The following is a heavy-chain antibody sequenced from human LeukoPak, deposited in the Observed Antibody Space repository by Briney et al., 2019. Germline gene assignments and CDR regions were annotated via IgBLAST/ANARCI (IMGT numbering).Heavy chain of an antibody. CDR3: ARYYYDSSGYYYGSFDY. D-gene: IGHD3-22*01. CDR2: TYYRSKWYN. J-gene: IGHJ4*02. V-gene: IGHV6-1*01. Sequence: SQTLSLTCAISGDSVSSNSAAWNWLRQSPSRGLEWLGRTYYRSKWYNDSAVSVKSRITINPDTSKNHFSLQLNSVTPEDPAVYYRARYYYDSSGYYYGSFDYWGQGPLVTVSS. CDR1: GDSVSSNSAA.